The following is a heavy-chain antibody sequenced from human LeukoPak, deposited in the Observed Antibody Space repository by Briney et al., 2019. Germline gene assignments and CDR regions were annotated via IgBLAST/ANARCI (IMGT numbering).Heavy chain of an antibody. Sequence: PSETLSLTCAVYGGSFSGYYWSWVRQPPGKGLEWMGEINHSGSTNYNPSLKSRVSIAVDTSKNQFSLKLSSVTAADTAVYYCASPAYYGDYDHSAYYFYYWGQGTLVTVSS. CDR1: GGSFSGYY. V-gene: IGHV4-34*01. J-gene: IGHJ4*02. D-gene: IGHD4-17*01. CDR2: INHSGST. CDR3: ASPAYYGDYDHSAYYFYY.